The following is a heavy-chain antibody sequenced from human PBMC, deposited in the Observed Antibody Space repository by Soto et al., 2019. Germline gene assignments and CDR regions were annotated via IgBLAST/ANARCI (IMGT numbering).Heavy chain of an antibody. CDR2: IIPIFGTA. J-gene: IGHJ3*02. Sequence: SVKVSCKASGGTFSSYAISWVRQAPGQGLEWMGGIIPIFGTANYAQKFQGRVTITADESTSTAYMELSSLRSEDTAVYYCARAQSDGYSLDAFDIWGEGTMVTVSS. CDR1: GGTFSSYA. V-gene: IGHV1-69*13. CDR3: ARAQSDGYSLDAFDI. D-gene: IGHD5-18*01.